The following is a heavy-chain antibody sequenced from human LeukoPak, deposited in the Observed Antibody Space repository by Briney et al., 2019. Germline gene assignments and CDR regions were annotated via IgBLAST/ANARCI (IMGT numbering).Heavy chain of an antibody. CDR2: IYYSGST. D-gene: IGHD4-23*01. Sequence: SETLSLTCTVSGGSISSGDYYWTWIRQPPGKGLEWIGYIYYSGSTNYNPSLKSRVTISVDTSKNQFSLKLSSVTAADTAVYYCARGPLGRWVTIDYWGQGALVTVSS. V-gene: IGHV4-61*08. CDR3: ARGPLGRWVTIDY. CDR1: GGSISSGDYY. J-gene: IGHJ4*02.